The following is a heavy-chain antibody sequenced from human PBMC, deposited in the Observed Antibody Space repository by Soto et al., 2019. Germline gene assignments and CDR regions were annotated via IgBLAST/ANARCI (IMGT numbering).Heavy chain of an antibody. J-gene: IGHJ3*02. CDR2: IIPIFGTA. D-gene: IGHD1-26*01. CDR1: GVTFSSYT. CDR3: ARDPSGGHDAFDI. Sequence: SVKVSCTASGVTFSSYTISWVRQAPGQGLEWMGGIIPIFGTANYAQKFQGRVTITADKSTSTAYMELSSLRSEDTAVYYCARDPSGGHDAFDIWGQGTMVTVSS. V-gene: IGHV1-69*06.